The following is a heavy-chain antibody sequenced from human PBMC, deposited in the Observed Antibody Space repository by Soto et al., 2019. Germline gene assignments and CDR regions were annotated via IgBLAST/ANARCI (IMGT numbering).Heavy chain of an antibody. CDR1: GGSIISGSYF. V-gene: IGHV4-39*01. Sequence: SETLSLTCNASGGSIISGSYFWGWIRQPPGKGLEWIGSLYYSGTTYYIPSLKSRVTISVDTSKNQFSLKLSSVTAADTAMYYCARQEHYDILTGPALVGWFDPWGQGTLVTVSS. J-gene: IGHJ5*02. CDR2: LYYSGTT. D-gene: IGHD3-9*01. CDR3: ARQEHYDILTGPALVGWFDP.